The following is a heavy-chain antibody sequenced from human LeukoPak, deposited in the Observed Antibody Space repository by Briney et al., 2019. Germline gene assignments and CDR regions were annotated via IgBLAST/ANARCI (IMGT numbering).Heavy chain of an antibody. CDR3: AKGSDYDPPYYYYYMDV. V-gene: IGHV3-53*01. Sequence: GGSLRLSCTVSGFTVSSNSMSWVRQAPGKGLEWVSFIYSDNTHYSDSVKGRFTISRDNSKNTLYLQMNSLRAEDTAVYYCAKGSDYDPPYYYYYMDVWGKGTTVTISS. CDR1: GFTVSSNS. J-gene: IGHJ6*03. D-gene: IGHD5-12*01. CDR2: IYSDNT.